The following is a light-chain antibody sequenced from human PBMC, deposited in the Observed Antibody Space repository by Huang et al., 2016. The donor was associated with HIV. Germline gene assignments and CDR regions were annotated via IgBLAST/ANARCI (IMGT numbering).Light chain of an antibody. J-gene: IGKJ2*01. CDR2: GAS. CDR1: QGVSSN. Sequence: ERVMTQSPDTLSVSPGERATLSCRASQGVSSNLAWYQQKPGQAPRLLIYGASTRVTGIPARVSGSGSETDFTLTIRSLQSEDSAVYYCQQYNNWPRTFGQGTKLEIK. V-gene: IGKV3-15*01. CDR3: QQYNNWPRT.